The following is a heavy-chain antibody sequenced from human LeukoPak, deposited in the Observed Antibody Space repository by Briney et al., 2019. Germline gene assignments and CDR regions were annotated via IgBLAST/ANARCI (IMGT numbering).Heavy chain of an antibody. V-gene: IGHV4-59*08. CDR2: IYYSGST. J-gene: IGHJ4*02. CDR1: GGSISSYY. CDR3: ARHGPQQLAIR. D-gene: IGHD6-13*01. Sequence: SETLSLTCTVSGGSISSYYWSWIRQPPGKGLEWIGYIYYSGSTNYNPSLKSRVTISVDTSKNQFSLKLSSVTAADTAVYYCARHGPQQLAIRWGQGTLVTVSS.